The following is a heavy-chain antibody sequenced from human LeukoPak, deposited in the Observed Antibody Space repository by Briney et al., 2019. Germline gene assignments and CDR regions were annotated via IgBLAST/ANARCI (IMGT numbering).Heavy chain of an antibody. Sequence: PGGSLRLSCAASEFTFSSYWMSWVRQAPGKGLEWVANIKQDGSEKYYVDSVKGRFTISRDNAKNSLYLQMNSLRAEDTAVYYCARDSYDSSGYSKFWGQGTLVTVSS. CDR2: IKQDGSEK. J-gene: IGHJ4*02. D-gene: IGHD3-22*01. CDR3: ARDSYDSSGYSKF. CDR1: EFTFSSYW. V-gene: IGHV3-7*01.